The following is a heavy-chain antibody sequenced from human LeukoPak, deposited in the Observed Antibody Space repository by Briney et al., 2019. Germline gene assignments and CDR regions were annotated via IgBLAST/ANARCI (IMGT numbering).Heavy chain of an antibody. CDR2: MNPNSGNT. Sequence: ASVKVSCKTSGYTFSSYGINWVRQPPGQGLEWMGWMNPNSGNTAYAQKFQGRVTMTRDVSIRTAYMELSSLRSEDTAVYYCVRLFVQEPSGWFDPWGQGTLVTVS. CDR3: VRLFVQEPSGWFDP. V-gene: IGHV1-8*01. CDR1: GYTFSSYG. D-gene: IGHD3-10*01. J-gene: IGHJ5*02.